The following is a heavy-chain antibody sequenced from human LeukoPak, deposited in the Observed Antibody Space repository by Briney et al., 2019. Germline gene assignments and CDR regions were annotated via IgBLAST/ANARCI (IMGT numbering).Heavy chain of an antibody. CDR3: ARDGVKSLDV. Sequence: GGSLRLSCAPSGFTFSTFWMTWVRQAPGGGLEWVANMNEDGSENYYVDSVKGRFAIARDNAKNSLYLQMNDLRAEDTAVYYCARDGVKSLDVWGKGTTVTVSS. J-gene: IGHJ6*04. D-gene: IGHD2-21*01. V-gene: IGHV3-7*01. CDR1: GFTFSTFW. CDR2: MNEDGSEN.